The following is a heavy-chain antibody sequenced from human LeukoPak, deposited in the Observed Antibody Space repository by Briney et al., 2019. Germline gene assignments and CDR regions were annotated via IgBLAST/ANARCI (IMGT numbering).Heavy chain of an antibody. Sequence: TSGTLSLTCAVCGVSISSDNWWTWVRQSPGKGLEWIGETHRSGDTKYKPSLNGRATISMDISKNHLSLNLNSVTAADTAMYYCATRDQSRTYMVPLDSWGQGTLVTVSS. CDR1: GVSISSDNW. J-gene: IGHJ4*02. V-gene: IGHV4-4*02. D-gene: IGHD3-10*01. CDR3: ATRDQSRTYMVPLDS. CDR2: THRSGDT.